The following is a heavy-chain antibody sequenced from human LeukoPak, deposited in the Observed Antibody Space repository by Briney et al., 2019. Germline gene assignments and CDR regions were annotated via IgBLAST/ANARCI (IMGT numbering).Heavy chain of an antibody. CDR1: GYSFTTHW. CDR3: TTLASRRDPDKTSGQAYFDI. D-gene: IGHD2-15*01. CDR2: INTGDAEI. J-gene: IGHJ4*02. Sequence: AGEPLKISCKGSGYSFTTHWIAWARHIPGKDLEWLGIINTGDAEITYSRASQGQVTISADKSISTAYLQWSSLQAADTAVYYGTTLASRRDPDKTSGQAYFDIWGQGTLVTVSS. V-gene: IGHV5-51*01.